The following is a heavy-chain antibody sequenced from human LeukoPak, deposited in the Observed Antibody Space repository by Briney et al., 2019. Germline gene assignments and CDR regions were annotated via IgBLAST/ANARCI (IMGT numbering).Heavy chain of an antibody. Sequence: GGSLRLSCAASGLTFSGYAMNWVRQAPGKGLEWVSGISGSGAGTYYADSVKGRFTISGDNSKNTLYLQMNSLRADDTAVYYCAKMVREFYTISYYFDYWGQGTLVTVSS. D-gene: IGHD2-8*01. J-gene: IGHJ4*02. CDR3: AKMVREFYTISYYFDY. CDR1: GLTFSGYA. CDR2: ISGSGAGT. V-gene: IGHV3-23*01.